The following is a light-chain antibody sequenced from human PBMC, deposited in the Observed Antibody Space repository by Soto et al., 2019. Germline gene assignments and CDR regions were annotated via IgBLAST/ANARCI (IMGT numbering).Light chain of an antibody. CDR2: AAS. Sequence: DLQMTQSPSSLSASVGDRVTVTCRASQSIGTYLNWYQQQPGKAPKLLIYAASSLQSGVPSRFSGTGSGTDFTLTISSLQPEDFATYSCQQSYSAPRTFGQGTKLEIK. CDR3: QQSYSAPRT. J-gene: IGKJ2*01. V-gene: IGKV1-39*01. CDR1: QSIGTY.